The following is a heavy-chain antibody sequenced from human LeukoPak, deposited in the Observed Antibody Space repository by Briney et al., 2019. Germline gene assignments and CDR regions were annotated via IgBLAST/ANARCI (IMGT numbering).Heavy chain of an antibody. CDR3: ARDQSRFFQY. CDR1: GFTFSSYS. Sequence: PGGSLRLSCAASGFTFSSYSMNWVRQAPGKGLEWLSFISSSSSTIYYADSVKGRFTVSRDNAKNSLYLQMNSLRAEDTAMYYSARDQSRFFQYWGQGTLVAVSS. J-gene: IGHJ4*02. V-gene: IGHV3-48*04. CDR2: ISSSSSTI. D-gene: IGHD3-16*01.